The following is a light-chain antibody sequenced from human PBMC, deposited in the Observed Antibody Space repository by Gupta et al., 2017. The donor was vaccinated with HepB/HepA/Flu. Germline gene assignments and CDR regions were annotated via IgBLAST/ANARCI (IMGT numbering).Light chain of an antibody. CDR1: DIETKS. CDR2: EDT. CDR3: PVRDNRTDQVM. Sequence: SYVLTQPSSVSVAPGKTATLTCGGKDIETKSVHWYQQRPGQAPVLVFYEDTDRPSGIPERFACYNAGTTAYPNIHRVEAGDEAYYYGPVRDNRTDQVMFGGGTQLTVL. J-gene: IGLJ3*02. V-gene: IGLV3-21*03.